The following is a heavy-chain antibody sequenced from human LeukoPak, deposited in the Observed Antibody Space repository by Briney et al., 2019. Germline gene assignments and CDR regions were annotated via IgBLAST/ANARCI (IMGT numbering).Heavy chain of an antibody. Sequence: SETLSLTCAVYGGSFSGYYWSWIRQPPGKRLEWIGEINNSGSTNYKPSLKSRVTISGDTSKNQFSLKLSSVTAADTAVYYCARGDCSYASCYHIGAFDIWGQGTMVTVSS. V-gene: IGHV4-34*01. CDR3: ARGDCSYASCYHIGAFDI. CDR2: INNSGST. J-gene: IGHJ3*02. CDR1: GGSFSGYY. D-gene: IGHD2-2*01.